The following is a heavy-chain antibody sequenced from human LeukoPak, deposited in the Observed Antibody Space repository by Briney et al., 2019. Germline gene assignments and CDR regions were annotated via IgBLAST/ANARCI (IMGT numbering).Heavy chain of an antibody. D-gene: IGHD6-19*01. Sequence: SQTLSVTCAISGDSFSSNNGAWNWIRQSPSRGLEWLGRTYYRSKWYNDYAASIQGRITINPDTSKNQFSLQLYSVTPEDTAVYYCARDVGTTGWHTFDYWGQGTLVTVSS. CDR1: GDSFSSNNGA. V-gene: IGHV6-1*01. CDR3: ARDVGTTGWHTFDY. J-gene: IGHJ4*02. CDR2: TYYRSKWYN.